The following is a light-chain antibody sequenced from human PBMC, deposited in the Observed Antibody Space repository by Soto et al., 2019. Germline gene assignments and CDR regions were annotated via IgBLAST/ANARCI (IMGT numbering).Light chain of an antibody. J-gene: IGKJ3*01. V-gene: IGKV3-11*01. CDR2: DAS. CDR3: QQRSNWPGGFT. CDR1: QSVSSY. Sequence: EIGLTQSPATLSLSPGERATLSCRASQSVSSYLAWYQQKPGQAPRLLIYDASNRATGIPARFSGSGSGTDFTLTISSLEPEDFAVYYCQQRSNWPGGFTFGPGTKVDIK.